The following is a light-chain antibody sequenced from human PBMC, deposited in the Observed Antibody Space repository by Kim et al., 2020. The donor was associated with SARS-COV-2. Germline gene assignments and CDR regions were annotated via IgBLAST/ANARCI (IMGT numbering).Light chain of an antibody. Sequence: SYELTQPPSVSVSPGQTASITCSGDKLGDQYACWYQQKPGQSPVLVISQHIKRPSALPERFSGSNSVNTATLTIRGTQAIDEAVSYCLSLVSSPLVF. CDR1: KLGDQY. CDR2: QHI. CDR3: LSLVSSPLV. J-gene: IGLJ2*01. V-gene: IGLV3-1*01.